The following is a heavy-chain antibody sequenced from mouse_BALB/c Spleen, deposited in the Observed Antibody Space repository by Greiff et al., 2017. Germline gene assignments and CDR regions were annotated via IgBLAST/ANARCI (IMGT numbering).Heavy chain of an antibody. CDR2: IDPANGNT. D-gene: IGHD2-4*01. CDR3: ASITTYAMDD. CDR1: GFNIQDTY. V-gene: IGHV14-3*02. J-gene: IGHJ4*01. Sequence: VPLQQSGAELVQPGASVKLSCTASGFNIQDTYMPWVKQRPEQCLEWIGRIDPANGNTKYDPKFQGKAPITADTSSNTAYLQLSSLTSEDTAVYYCASITTYAMDDWGQGTSGTVSS.